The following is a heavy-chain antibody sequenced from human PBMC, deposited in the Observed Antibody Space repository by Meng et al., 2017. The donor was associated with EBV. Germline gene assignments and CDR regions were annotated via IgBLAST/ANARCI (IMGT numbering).Heavy chain of an antibody. J-gene: IGHJ4*02. Sequence: LVEVWWAFVLAGVSLYLSCEASGFFVITNNKNWVRQAPGKGLEWVAVIYRGGTTYKKDSVKGTFTISRDNSKNPLYIQMNSVRTEDTGVYYCARGEVTAIIDYWGQGILVTVSS. CDR3: ARGEVTAIIDY. D-gene: IGHD5-18*01. V-gene: IGHV3-66*01. CDR1: GFFVITNN. CDR2: IYRGGTT.